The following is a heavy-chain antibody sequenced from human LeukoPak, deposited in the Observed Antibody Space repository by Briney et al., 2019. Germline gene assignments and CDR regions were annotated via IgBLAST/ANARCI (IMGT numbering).Heavy chain of an antibody. CDR1: GFTFSSYS. CDR2: ISSSSTI. V-gene: IGHV3-48*01. D-gene: IGHD3-3*01. CDR3: AREKRITIFGVVTLDY. Sequence: EGSLRLSCAASGFTFSSYSMNWVRQAPGKGLEWVSYISSSSTIYYADSVKGRFTISRDNAKNSLYLQMNSLRAEDTAVYYCAREKRITIFGVVTLDYWGQGTLVTVSS. J-gene: IGHJ4*02.